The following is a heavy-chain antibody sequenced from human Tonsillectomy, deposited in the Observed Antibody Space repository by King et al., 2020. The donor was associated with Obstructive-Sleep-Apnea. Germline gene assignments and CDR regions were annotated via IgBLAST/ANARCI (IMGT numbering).Heavy chain of an antibody. CDR3: AGVGVDYENLTGHNRHRDWFDP. Sequence: VQLQESGPGLVKPSDTLSLTCTVSGGSISRYSWTWIRQPPGRGLEWIGYIYDRGSTYYNPSLKSRVSISIDTSKNHFSLKLTSVTPADTAVYYCAGVGVDYENLTGHNRHRDWFDPWGQGTLVTVSS. CDR1: GGSISRYS. CDR2: IYDRGST. V-gene: IGHV4-59*07. J-gene: IGHJ5*02. D-gene: IGHD3-9*01.